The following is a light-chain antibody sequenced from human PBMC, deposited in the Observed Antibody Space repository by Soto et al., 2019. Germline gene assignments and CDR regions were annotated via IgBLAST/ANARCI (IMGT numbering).Light chain of an antibody. J-gene: IGLJ1*01. Sequence: QSVLTQPASVSGSPGQAITISCTGTSSDVGTYNYVSWYQHHPGKDPKLIIYEVSNRPSGVSNRFSGSKSGSTASLTISGLQAEDEADYHCTSYTRDTALVFGTGTKLTVL. CDR1: SSDVGTYNY. CDR3: TSYTRDTALV. V-gene: IGLV2-14*01. CDR2: EVS.